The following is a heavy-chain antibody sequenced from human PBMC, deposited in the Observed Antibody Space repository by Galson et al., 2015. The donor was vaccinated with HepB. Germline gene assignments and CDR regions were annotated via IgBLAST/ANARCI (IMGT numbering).Heavy chain of an antibody. CDR1: GGSISSGGYY. Sequence: TLSLTCTVSGGSISSGGYYWSWIRQHPGKGLEWIGYIYYSGSTYYNPSLKSRVTISVDTSKNQFSLKLSSVTAADTAVYYCARFSLPGVVVPAAMPGGTYGMDVWGQGTTVTVSS. CDR2: IYYSGST. V-gene: IGHV4-31*03. J-gene: IGHJ6*02. CDR3: ARFSLPGVVVPAAMPGGTYGMDV. D-gene: IGHD2-2*01.